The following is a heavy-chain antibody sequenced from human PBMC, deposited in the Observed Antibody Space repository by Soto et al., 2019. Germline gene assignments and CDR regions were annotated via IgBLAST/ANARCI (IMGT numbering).Heavy chain of an antibody. J-gene: IGHJ6*02. CDR3: ARDFLVVVPAATPFYYYYGMDV. D-gene: IGHD2-2*01. V-gene: IGHV4-34*01. CDR1: GGSFSGYY. CDR2: INHSGST. Sequence: SETLSLTCAVYGGSFSGYYWSWIRQPPGKGLEWIGEINHSGSTNYNPSLKSRVTISVDTSKNQFSLKLSSVTAADTAVYYCARDFLVVVPAATPFYYYYGMDVWGQGTTVTVSS.